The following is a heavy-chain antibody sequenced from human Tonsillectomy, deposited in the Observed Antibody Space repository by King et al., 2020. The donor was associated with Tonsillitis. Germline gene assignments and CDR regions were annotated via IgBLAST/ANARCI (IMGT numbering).Heavy chain of an antibody. CDR1: GFTFTGYY. V-gene: IGHV1-2*02. CDR2: INPNSGGK. Sequence: EQLVQSGAEVKKPGASVKVSCKASGFTFTGYYMHWVRQAPGQGLEWMGWINPNSGGKNYAQKLQVRVTMTRDTSISTAYMELSRLRSDDTAVYYCARGDNSGWYDSWGQGTLVTVSS. J-gene: IGHJ5*01. D-gene: IGHD6-19*01. CDR3: ARGDNSGWYDS.